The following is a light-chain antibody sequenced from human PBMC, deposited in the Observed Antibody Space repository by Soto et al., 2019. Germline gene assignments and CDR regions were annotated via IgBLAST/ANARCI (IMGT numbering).Light chain of an antibody. CDR3: QQYNNWPPSGT. V-gene: IGKV3-15*01. Sequence: EIVMTQPPATLSVSPGERATLSCRASQSVSSNLAWYQQKPGQAPRLLIHGASTRATGFPARCSGSGSGTEFTLTLSSLQAEDFAVYYCQQYNNWPPSGTFGQGTKLEIK. CDR2: GAS. J-gene: IGKJ2*02. CDR1: QSVSSN.